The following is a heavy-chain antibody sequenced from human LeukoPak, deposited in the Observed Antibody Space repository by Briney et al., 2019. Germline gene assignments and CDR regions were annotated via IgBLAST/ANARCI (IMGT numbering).Heavy chain of an antibody. J-gene: IGHJ3*02. V-gene: IGHV4-34*01. CDR1: GESFSGYF. CDR2: INHSGYT. Sequence: SETLSLTCAVYGESFSGYFWSWIRQPPGKGLEWIGEINHSGYTNYSPSLRSRVTISLDTSRNQFSLKLNSVTAADTAVYYCAKSNGYGLVDIWGQGTMVTVSS. D-gene: IGHD3-10*01. CDR3: AKSNGYGLVDI.